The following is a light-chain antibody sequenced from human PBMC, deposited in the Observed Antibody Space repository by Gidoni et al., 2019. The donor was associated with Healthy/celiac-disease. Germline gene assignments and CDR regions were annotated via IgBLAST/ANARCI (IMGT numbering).Light chain of an antibody. CDR1: QSVSSSY. J-gene: IGKJ3*01. V-gene: IGKV3-20*01. CDR2: GAS. CDR3: QQYGSSPFT. Sequence: ELVLTQPPGTLSLSPGERATLSCRASQSVSSSYLAWYQQKPGQAPRLLIYGASSRATGIPDRFSGSGSGTDFTLTISRLEPEDFAVYYCQQYGSSPFTFGPGTKVDIK.